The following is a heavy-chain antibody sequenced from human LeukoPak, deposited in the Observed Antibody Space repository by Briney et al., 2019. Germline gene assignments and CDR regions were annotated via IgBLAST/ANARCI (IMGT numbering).Heavy chain of an antibody. Sequence: GASVRVSCKPSGYTFTDYYIYWVRQAPGQGLEWMGWIVPKSGGTNYAQNFQGRVTMTRDTSINTAYLDLRSLRSDDTAVYYCARVWRCANGVCPDVFESWGQGTLVTVSS. V-gene: IGHV1-2*02. CDR2: IVPKSGGT. CDR3: ARVWRCANGVCPDVFES. J-gene: IGHJ4*02. CDR1: GYTFTDYY. D-gene: IGHD2-8*01.